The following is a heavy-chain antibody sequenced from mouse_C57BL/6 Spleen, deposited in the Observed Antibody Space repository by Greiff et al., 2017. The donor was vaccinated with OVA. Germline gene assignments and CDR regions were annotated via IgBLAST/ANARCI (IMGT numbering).Heavy chain of an antibody. CDR3: AREGGNYSY. V-gene: IGHV1-50*01. D-gene: IGHD2-1*01. Sequence: VQLQQPGAELVKPGASVKLSCKASGYTFTSYWMQWVKQRPGQGLEWIGEIDPSDSYTNYNQKFKGKATLTVDTSSSTAYMQLSSLTSEDSAVYYCAREGGNYSYWGQGTTLTVSS. CDR1: GYTFTSYW. CDR2: IDPSDSYT. J-gene: IGHJ2*01.